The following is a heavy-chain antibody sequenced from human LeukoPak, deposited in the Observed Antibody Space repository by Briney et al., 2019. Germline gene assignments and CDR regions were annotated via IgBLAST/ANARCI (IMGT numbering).Heavy chain of an antibody. Sequence: SETLSLTCTVSGGSISSGSYYWSWIRQPAGKGLEWIARIYTSGSTNYNPSLKSRVTISVDTSKNQFSLKLSSVTAADTAVYYCARENIVVVPAASFSYNWFDPWGQGTLVTVSS. J-gene: IGHJ5*02. CDR1: GGSISSGSYY. CDR2: IYTSGST. CDR3: ARENIVVVPAASFSYNWFDP. V-gene: IGHV4-61*02. D-gene: IGHD2-2*01.